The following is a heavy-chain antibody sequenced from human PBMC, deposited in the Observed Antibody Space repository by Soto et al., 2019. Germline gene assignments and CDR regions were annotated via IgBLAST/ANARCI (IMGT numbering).Heavy chain of an antibody. CDR3: AKVKMDTAMVMFYFDY. CDR1: GFTFSSYS. D-gene: IGHD5-18*01. Sequence: GGSLRLSCAASGFTFSSYSMNWVRQAPGKGLEWASYISSSGSTIYYADSVKGRFTISRDNSKNTLYLQMNSLRAEDTAVYYCAKVKMDTAMVMFYFDYWGQGTLVTVSS. J-gene: IGHJ4*02. V-gene: IGHV3-48*01. CDR2: ISSSGSTI.